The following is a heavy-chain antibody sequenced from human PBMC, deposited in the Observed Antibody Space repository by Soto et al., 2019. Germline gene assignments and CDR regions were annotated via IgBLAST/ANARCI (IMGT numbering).Heavy chain of an antibody. CDR1: GYSFTSYW. Sequence: GEFLKISCKGSGYSFTSYWISWVRQMPGKGLEWMGRIDPSDSYTNYSPSFQGHATISADKSISTAYLQWSSLKASDTAMYYCARLRFGYYGMDVWGQGTTVTVSS. J-gene: IGHJ6*02. D-gene: IGHD3-10*01. V-gene: IGHV5-10-1*01. CDR2: IDPSDSYT. CDR3: ARLRFGYYGMDV.